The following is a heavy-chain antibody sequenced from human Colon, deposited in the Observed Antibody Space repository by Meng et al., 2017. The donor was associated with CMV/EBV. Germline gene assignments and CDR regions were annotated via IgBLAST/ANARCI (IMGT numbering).Heavy chain of an antibody. Sequence: SETLSLTCTVSGASISSGGYSWSWLRQHPGKGLEWFGYIYHSGITDYNPALKSRVDISADSSKHQFFLRLSSVTAADTAVYYCARYGDHSCYDSPDPLFDHWGQGTLVTVSS. CDR2: IYHSGIT. V-gene: IGHV4-31*03. CDR3: ARYGDHSCYDSPDPLFDH. J-gene: IGHJ4*02. D-gene: IGHD5-12*01. CDR1: GASISSGGYS.